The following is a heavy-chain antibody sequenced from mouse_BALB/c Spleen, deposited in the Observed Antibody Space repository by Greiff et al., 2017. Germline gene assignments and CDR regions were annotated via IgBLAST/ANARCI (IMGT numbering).Heavy chain of an antibody. CDR1: GYSITSGYY. CDR2: ISYDGSN. Sequence: EVQRVESGPGLVKPSQSLSLTCSVTGYSITSGYYWNWIRQFPGNKLEWMGYISYDGSNNYNPSLKNRISITRDTSKNQFFLKLNSVTTEDTATYYCARGATVVRTFFDYWGQGTTLTVSS. CDR3: ARGATVVRTFFDY. D-gene: IGHD1-1*01. V-gene: IGHV3-6*02. J-gene: IGHJ2*01.